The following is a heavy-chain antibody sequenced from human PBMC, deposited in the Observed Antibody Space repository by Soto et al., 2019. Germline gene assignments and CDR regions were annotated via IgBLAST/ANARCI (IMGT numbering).Heavy chain of an antibody. CDR3: AKDMAVTTAYYGMDV. CDR1: GFTFSSYG. V-gene: IGHV3-30*18. J-gene: IGHJ6*02. CDR2: ISYDGSNK. D-gene: IGHD4-17*01. Sequence: LRLSCAASGFTFSSYGMHWVRQAPGKGLEWVAVISYDGSNKYYADSVKGRFTISRDNSKNTLYLQMNSLRAEDTAVYYCAKDMAVTTAYYGMDVWGQGTTVTVSS.